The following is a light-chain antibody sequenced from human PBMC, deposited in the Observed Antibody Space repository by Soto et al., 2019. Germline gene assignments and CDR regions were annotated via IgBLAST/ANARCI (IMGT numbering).Light chain of an antibody. CDR3: ASWDSSLSIGV. Sequence: QSVLTRPPSLSAAPGQKVTISCSGSSSNIGNRYVSWYQQLPGTAPKLLIYGNNNRPSGIPDRFSGSQSGTSATLGIAGLQTGDEADYYCASWDSSLSIGVFGGGTKLTVL. J-gene: IGLJ3*02. V-gene: IGLV1-51*01. CDR1: SSNIGNRY. CDR2: GNN.